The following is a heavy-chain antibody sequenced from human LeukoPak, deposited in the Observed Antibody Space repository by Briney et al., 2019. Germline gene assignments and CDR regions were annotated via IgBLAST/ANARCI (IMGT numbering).Heavy chain of an antibody. D-gene: IGHD3-10*02. CDR3: ATSRITMLGDYMDF. V-gene: IGHV3-30*04. Sequence: PGGSLRLSCAASGFTFSSYAMHWVRQAPGKGLEWMAVISYDGNTKYYADSVKGRFTLSRDNSKNTVYLQVDSLRSEDTAVYFCATSRITMLGDYMDFWGRGTAVTVSS. CDR1: GFTFSSYA. CDR2: ISYDGNTK. J-gene: IGHJ6*03.